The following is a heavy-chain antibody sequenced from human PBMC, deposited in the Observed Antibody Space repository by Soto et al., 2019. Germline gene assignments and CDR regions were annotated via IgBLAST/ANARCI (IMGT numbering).Heavy chain of an antibody. CDR1: GYSFTSYW. D-gene: IGHD3-22*01. CDR3: VRRQDYYDSSGYFDY. V-gene: IGHV5-51*01. Sequence: PGESLKISCKGSGYSFTSYWIGWVRQMPGKGLEWMGIIYPGDSDTRYSPSFQGQVTISADKSISTAYLQWSSLKASDTAMYYCVRRQDYYDSSGYFDYWGQGTLVTVSS. CDR2: IYPGDSDT. J-gene: IGHJ4*02.